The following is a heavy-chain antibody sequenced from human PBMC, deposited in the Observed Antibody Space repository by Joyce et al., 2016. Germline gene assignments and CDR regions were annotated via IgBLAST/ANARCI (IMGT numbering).Heavy chain of an antibody. J-gene: IGHJ2*01. Sequence: QLVQSGAAVKKPGASVKVSCKASGYTFTGHYIHWVRQAPGQGFELMGRINPNNGATDFAKNLQGRDTMTRDTSINTAYMELTRLRFDDTAVYFCTRSGIAVPGAYWYFDLWGRGTLVTVSS. CDR2: INPNNGAT. CDR1: GYTFTGHY. CDR3: TRSGIAVPGAYWYFDL. V-gene: IGHV1-2*02. D-gene: IGHD6-19*01.